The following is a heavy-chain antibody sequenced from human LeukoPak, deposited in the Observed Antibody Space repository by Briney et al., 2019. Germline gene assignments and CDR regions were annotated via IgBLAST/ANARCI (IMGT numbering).Heavy chain of an antibody. D-gene: IGHD6-19*01. Sequence: WGTVGLTCTVSGGSVSSGSYYGGWSPQPTGKGLEWNGYICYSESPKYNPSLRRRVPISVDTSKNQFSLKLSSVTAADTAVYYCARDPAGGISVAGFFDYWGQGTLVTVSS. J-gene: IGHJ4*02. CDR3: ARDPAGGISVAGFFDY. CDR2: ICYSESP. V-gene: IGHV4-61*01. CDR1: GGSVSSGSYY.